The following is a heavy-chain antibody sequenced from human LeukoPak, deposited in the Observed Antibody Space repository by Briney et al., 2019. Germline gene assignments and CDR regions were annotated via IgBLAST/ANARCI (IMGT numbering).Heavy chain of an antibody. CDR3: ARGGLGRTQDDTYDI. J-gene: IGHJ3*02. CDR1: GFSFSSYS. Sequence: PGGSLRLSCAASGFSFSSYSMNWVRQAPGKGLEWVSIISSGSSYIFYADSVKGRFTISRDNAKNSLYLQMDSLRAEDTAVYSCARGGLGRTQDDTYDIWGQGTKVTVSS. CDR2: ISSGSSYI. D-gene: IGHD3-10*01. V-gene: IGHV3-21*01.